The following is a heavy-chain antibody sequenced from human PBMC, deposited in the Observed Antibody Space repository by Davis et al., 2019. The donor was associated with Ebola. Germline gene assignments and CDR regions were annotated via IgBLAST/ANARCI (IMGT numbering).Heavy chain of an antibody. CDR3: ATTSGGIELWTYFEY. CDR2: INPKNGDT. CDR1: GGTFSSYG. Sequence: ASVKVSCKASGGTFSSYGISWVRQAPGQGLEWMGWINPKNGDTNYAQKFRGRVTLTRDTSVNTAYLQLSSLGPNDTAVYSCATTSGGIELWTYFEYWGQGSLVTVSS. J-gene: IGHJ4*02. V-gene: IGHV1-2*02. D-gene: IGHD3-10*01.